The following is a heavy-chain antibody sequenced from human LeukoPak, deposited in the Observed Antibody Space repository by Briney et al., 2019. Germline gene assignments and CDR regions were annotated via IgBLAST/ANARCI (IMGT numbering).Heavy chain of an antibody. J-gene: IGHJ4*02. CDR2: TRNKANSYTT. CDR3: ARDGFVRYYYGSGGSGEFDY. CDR1: GFTFSDHY. Sequence: GGSLRLSCAASGFTFSDHYMDWVRQAPGKGLEWVGRTRNKANSYTTEYAASVKGRFTISRDDSKNSLYLQMNSLRAEDTAVYYCARDGFVRYYYGSGGSGEFDYWGQGTLVTVSS. V-gene: IGHV3-72*01. D-gene: IGHD3-10*01.